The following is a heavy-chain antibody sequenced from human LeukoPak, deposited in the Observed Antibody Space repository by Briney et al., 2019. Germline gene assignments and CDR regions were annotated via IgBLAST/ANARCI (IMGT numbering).Heavy chain of an antibody. CDR2: ISYDGNTI. J-gene: IGHJ4*02. V-gene: IGHV3-30*03. CDR3: ARSGGLQKFDY. Sequence: GSLRLSCAASGFTFSSYGMHWVRQAPGKGLQWVAVISYDGNTIHYADSVKGRFIISRDTSKNTLYLQMNSLRAEDTAVYYCARSGGLQKFDYWGQGTLVTVSS. D-gene: IGHD4-11*01. CDR1: GFTFSSYG.